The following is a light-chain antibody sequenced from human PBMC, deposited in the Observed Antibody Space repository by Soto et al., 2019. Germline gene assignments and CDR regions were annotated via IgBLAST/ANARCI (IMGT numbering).Light chain of an antibody. CDR2: AAS. V-gene: IGKV1-9*01. Sequence: DIQLTQSPSFLSASVGHRVTITCRASQGMSSYLAWYQQKPGKAPKLLIYAASTLQSGVPSRFSGSGSGTEFTLTISSLQPEDFATYYCQQLNSYPFFGGGTKVEIK. J-gene: IGKJ4*01. CDR3: QQLNSYPF. CDR1: QGMSSY.